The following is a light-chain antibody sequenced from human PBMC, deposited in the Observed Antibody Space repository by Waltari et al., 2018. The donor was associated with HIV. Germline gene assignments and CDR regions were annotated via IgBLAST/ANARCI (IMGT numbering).Light chain of an antibody. J-gene: IGLJ1*01. Sequence: QSVLTQPPSASGTPGQRVIISCSGSSFTIGRNFGSWYQQVPGTAPKVLIFRVNRRPSGVPDRFSGSKSGASASLAISGLRSEDEADYYCAAWDDSLRGSYVFGPGTKVTVL. CDR2: RVN. V-gene: IGLV1-47*01. CDR1: SFTIGRNF. CDR3: AAWDDSLRGSYV.